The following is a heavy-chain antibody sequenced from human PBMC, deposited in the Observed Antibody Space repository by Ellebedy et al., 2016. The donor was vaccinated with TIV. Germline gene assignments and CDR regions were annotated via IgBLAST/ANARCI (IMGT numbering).Heavy chain of an antibody. CDR3: TTENFVEGERMYFGLEV. Sequence: GESLKISCAASGFTITGYAMSWVRQAPGKGLEWVGRIKRRLEGGTTDYAAAVKGRFSISTDDSKNTLYLQMNSLRTEDTAVYYCTTENFVEGERMYFGLEVWGQGTTVTVSS. CDR1: GFTITGYA. V-gene: IGHV3-15*05. CDR2: IKRRLEGGTT. D-gene: IGHD1-26*01. J-gene: IGHJ6*02.